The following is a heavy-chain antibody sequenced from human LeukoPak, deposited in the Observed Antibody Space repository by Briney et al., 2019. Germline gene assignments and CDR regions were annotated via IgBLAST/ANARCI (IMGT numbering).Heavy chain of an antibody. J-gene: IGHJ4*02. Sequence: SETLSLTCTVSGYSISSGYYWGWIRQPPGKGLEWIGSIYHSGSTYHNPSLKSRVTISVDTSKNQFSLKLSSVTAADTAVYYCAREYGKIDPTFDYWGQGTLVSVSS. D-gene: IGHD4-17*01. V-gene: IGHV4-38-2*02. CDR3: AREYGKIDPTFDY. CDR2: IYHSGST. CDR1: GYSISSGYY.